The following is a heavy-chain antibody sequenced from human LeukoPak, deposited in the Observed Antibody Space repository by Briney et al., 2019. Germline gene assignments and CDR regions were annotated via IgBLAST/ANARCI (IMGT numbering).Heavy chain of an antibody. J-gene: IGHJ6*03. V-gene: IGHV3-30*05. CDR3: AKDSPQLGPYYDFWSGYFGPMDV. D-gene: IGHD3-3*01. CDR1: GFTFSSYG. CDR2: ISYDGSNK. Sequence: PGGSLRLSCAASGFTFSSYGMHWVRKAPGKGLEWVAVISYDGSNKYYADSVKGRFTISRDNSKNTLYLQMNSLRAEGTAVYYCAKDSPQLGPYYDFWSGYFGPMDVWGKGTTVTVSS.